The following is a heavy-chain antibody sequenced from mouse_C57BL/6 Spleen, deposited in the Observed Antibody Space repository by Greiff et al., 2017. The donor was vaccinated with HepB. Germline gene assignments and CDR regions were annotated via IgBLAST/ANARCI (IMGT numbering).Heavy chain of an antibody. Sequence: QVQLQQPGAELVKPGASVKLSCKASGYTFTSYWMHWVKQRPGQGLEWIGMIHPNSGSTNYNEKFKSKATLTVDKSSSTAYMQLSSLTSEDSAVYYCARLGTYSAMDYWGQGTSVTVSS. V-gene: IGHV1-64*01. CDR3: ARLGTYSAMDY. J-gene: IGHJ4*01. D-gene: IGHD4-1*01. CDR2: IHPNSGST. CDR1: GYTFTSYW.